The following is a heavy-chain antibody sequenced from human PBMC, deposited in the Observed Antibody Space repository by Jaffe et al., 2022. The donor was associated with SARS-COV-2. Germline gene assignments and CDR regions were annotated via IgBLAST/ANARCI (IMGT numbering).Heavy chain of an antibody. CDR3: ASLYDSSGYPPNLIDY. D-gene: IGHD3-22*01. V-gene: IGHV4-31*03. J-gene: IGHJ4*02. CDR1: GGSISSGGYY. CDR2: IYYSGST. Sequence: QVQLQESGPGLVKPSQTLSLTCTVSGGSISSGGYYWSWIRQHPGKGLEWIGYIYYSGSTYYNPSLKSRVTISVDTSKNQFSLKLSSVTAADTAVYYCASLYDSSGYPPNLIDYWGQGTLVTVSS.